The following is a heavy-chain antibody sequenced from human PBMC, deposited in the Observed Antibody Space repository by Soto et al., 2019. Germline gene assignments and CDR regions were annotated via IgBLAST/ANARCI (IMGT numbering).Heavy chain of an antibody. Sequence: QVQLQESGPGLVKPSGTLSLTCAVSGGSISSSNWWSWVRQPPGKGLEWVGEIYHSGSTNYNPSLKSRVTISVDKTNNQSYLKLSSGTAAAPAVYYCARGRAIAAAGTGGMDVRGKGTTLTVPS. CDR1: GGSISSSNW. J-gene: IGHJ6*04. V-gene: IGHV4-4*02. CDR3: ARGRAIAAAGTGGMDV. CDR2: IYHSGST. D-gene: IGHD6-13*01.